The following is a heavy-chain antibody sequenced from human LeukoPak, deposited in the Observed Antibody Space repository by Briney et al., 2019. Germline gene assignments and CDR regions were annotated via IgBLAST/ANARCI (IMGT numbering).Heavy chain of an antibody. CDR2: IYTSGST. CDR1: GGSISSGSYY. D-gene: IGHD3-22*01. J-gene: IGHJ5*02. CDR3: ARGLRRRSMMVVPRRAHWFDP. V-gene: IGHV4-61*02. Sequence: PSETLSLTCTVSGGSISSGSYYWSWIRQPAGKGLEWIGRIYTSGSTNYNPSLKSRVTISVDTSKNQFSLKLSSVTAADTAVYYCARGLRRRSMMVVPRRAHWFDPWGQGTLVTVSS.